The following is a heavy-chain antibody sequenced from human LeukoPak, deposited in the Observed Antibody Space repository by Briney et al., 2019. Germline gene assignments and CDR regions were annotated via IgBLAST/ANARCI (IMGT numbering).Heavy chain of an antibody. CDR3: TKGGYRVYFYSYGMDV. CDR1: GFTFDDYA. J-gene: IGHJ6*02. D-gene: IGHD5/OR15-5a*01. CDR2: ISWSSGSV. Sequence: PGGSLRLSCAASGFTFDDYAMPWVRQAPGKGLEWVSGISWSSGSVGYADSVKGRFTISRDNAKKSLYLQMNSLRAEDTALYFCTKGGYRVYFYSYGMDVWGQGTTVTVSS. V-gene: IGHV3-9*01.